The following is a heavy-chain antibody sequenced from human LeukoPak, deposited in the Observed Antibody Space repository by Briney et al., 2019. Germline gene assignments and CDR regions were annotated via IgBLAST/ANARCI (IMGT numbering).Heavy chain of an antibody. Sequence: ASVKVSCKASGYTFTGYYMHWVRQAPGQGLEWMGWINPNSGGTNYAQKFQGRVTMTRDTSISTAYMELSRLRSDDTAVYYCASPKYYYVSGSYSPLNYWGQGTLVTVSS. CDR1: GYTFTGYY. CDR2: INPNSGGT. V-gene: IGHV1-2*02. J-gene: IGHJ4*02. D-gene: IGHD3-10*01. CDR3: ASPKYYYVSGSYSPLNY.